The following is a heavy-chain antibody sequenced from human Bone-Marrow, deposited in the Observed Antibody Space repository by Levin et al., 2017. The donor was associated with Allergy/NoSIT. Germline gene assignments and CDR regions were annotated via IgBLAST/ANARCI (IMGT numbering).Heavy chain of an antibody. Sequence: SVKVSCKASGGTFTGYRINWVRQPPGQGLEWMGRIIPSLTKANYAQKFQGRVTITADSFTVTAYMELSSLRSEDTALYFCARVPWGGAYDAFDIWGQGTMVTVSS. V-gene: IGHV1-69*04. D-gene: IGHD7-27*01. CDR3: ARVPWGGAYDAFDI. CDR2: IIPSLTKA. CDR1: GGTFTGYR. J-gene: IGHJ3*02.